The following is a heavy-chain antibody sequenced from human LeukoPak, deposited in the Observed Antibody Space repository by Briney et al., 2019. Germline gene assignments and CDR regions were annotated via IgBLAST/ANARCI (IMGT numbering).Heavy chain of an antibody. CDR1: GGTFSSYA. CDR2: IIPIFGTA. Sequence: ASVTVSCRASGGTFSSYAISWVRQAPGQGLEWMGGIIPIFGTANYAQKFQGRVTITADESTSTAYMELSSLRSEDTAVYYCARDPGGSSSWDYYYYYGMDVWGQGTTVTVSS. J-gene: IGHJ6*02. D-gene: IGHD6-13*01. CDR3: ARDPGGSSSWDYYYYYGMDV. V-gene: IGHV1-69*13.